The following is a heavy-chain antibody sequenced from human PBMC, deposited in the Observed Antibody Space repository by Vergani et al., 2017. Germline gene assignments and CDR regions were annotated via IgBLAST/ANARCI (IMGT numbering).Heavy chain of an antibody. J-gene: IGHJ3*02. CDR3: ARDRLFPNDVFDI. CDR1: GFIFNNFA. D-gene: IGHD2/OR15-2a*01. Sequence: EVQLVESGGGFLQPGGSLRLSCAASGFIFNNFAMSWVRQAPGKGLEWVAAISGTDGRTWYANSVKGRFTISRDNFKNTLYLQLSSLRVGDTAIYYCARDRLFPNDVFDIWGQGTLVTVFS. CDR2: ISGTDGRT. V-gene: IGHV3-23*04.